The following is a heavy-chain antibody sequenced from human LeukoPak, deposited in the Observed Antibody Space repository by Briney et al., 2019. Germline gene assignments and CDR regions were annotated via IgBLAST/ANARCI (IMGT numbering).Heavy chain of an antibody. CDR1: GFTFSSYS. Sequence: PGGSLRLSCAASGFTFSSYSMNWVRQAPGKGLEWVSAISGSGGSTYYADSVKGRFTISRDNSKNTLYLQMNSLRAEDTAVYYCAKSHYDYVWGSFDYWGQGTLVTVSS. V-gene: IGHV3-23*01. J-gene: IGHJ4*02. CDR2: ISGSGGST. D-gene: IGHD3-16*01. CDR3: AKSHYDYVWGSFDY.